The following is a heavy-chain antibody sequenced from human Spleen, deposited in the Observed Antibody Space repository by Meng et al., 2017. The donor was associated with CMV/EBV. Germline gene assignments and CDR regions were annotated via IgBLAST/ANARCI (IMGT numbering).Heavy chain of an antibody. CDR1: RFTFDDYA. D-gene: IGHD4-17*01. CDR2: ISWNSGNI. J-gene: IGHJ4*02. CDR3: VRDRNYGVYLGSDY. V-gene: IGHV3-9*01. Sequence: SLKISCAASRFTFDDYAMHWVRQAPGKGLEWVSGISWNSGNIGYADSVKGRFTISRDNAKNSLYLQMDNLGTEDTALYYCVRDRNYGVYLGSDYWGQGTLVTFSS.